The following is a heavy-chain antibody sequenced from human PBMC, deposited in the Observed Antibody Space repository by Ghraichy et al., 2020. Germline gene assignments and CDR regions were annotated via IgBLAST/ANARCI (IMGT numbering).Heavy chain of an antibody. D-gene: IGHD2-21*02. CDR2: IYYSGST. Sequence: SETLSLTCIVSGGSISSYYWSWIRQPPGKGLEWIGYIYYSGSTNYHSYRKSRVTISVDSSKNKFFLKLSSVTAADTAVYYCAIGGYCGGDCYPADYYAYYGLDVWGQGTTVTVSS. J-gene: IGHJ6*02. V-gene: IGHV4-59*01. CDR1: GGSISSYY. CDR3: AIGGYCGGDCYPADYYAYYGLDV.